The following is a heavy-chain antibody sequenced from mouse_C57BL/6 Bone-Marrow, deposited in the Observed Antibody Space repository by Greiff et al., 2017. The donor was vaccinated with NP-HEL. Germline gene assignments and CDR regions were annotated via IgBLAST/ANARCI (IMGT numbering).Heavy chain of an antibody. Sequence: QVQLQQPGAELVKPGASVKLSCKASGYTFTSYWMHWVKQRPGQGLEWIGMIHPNSGSTNYNEKVKRKATLTVDKSSSTAYMQLSSLTSEDSAVYYCALYGRYFDYWGQGTTLTVSS. D-gene: IGHD1-1*01. J-gene: IGHJ2*01. CDR2: IHPNSGST. V-gene: IGHV1-64*01. CDR3: ALYGRYFDY. CDR1: GYTFTSYW.